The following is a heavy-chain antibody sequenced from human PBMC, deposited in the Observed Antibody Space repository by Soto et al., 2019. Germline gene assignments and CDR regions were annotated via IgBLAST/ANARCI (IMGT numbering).Heavy chain of an antibody. CDR3: ASTVDYYGSGSYYWFDP. D-gene: IGHD3-10*01. V-gene: IGHV4-31*03. CDR1: GGSISSGGYY. CDR2: IYYSGST. Sequence: SETLSLTCTVSGGSISSGGYYWSWIRQHPGKGLEWIGYIYYSGSTYYNPSLKSRVTISVDTSKNQFSLKLSSVTAADTAVYYCASTVDYYGSGSYYWFDPWGQGTLVTVS. J-gene: IGHJ5*02.